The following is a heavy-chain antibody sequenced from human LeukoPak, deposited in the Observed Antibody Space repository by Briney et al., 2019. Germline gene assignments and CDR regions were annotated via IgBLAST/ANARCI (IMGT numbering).Heavy chain of an antibody. V-gene: IGHV1-69*13. D-gene: IGHD1-20*01. Sequence: RASVKVSCKASGGTFSSYAISWVRQAPGQGLEWMGGIIPIFGTANYAQKFQGRVTITADESTSTAYLELSSLRAEDTAVYYCARDDPVTGTYGNWFDPWGQGTLVTVSS. CDR3: ARDDPVTGTYGNWFDP. J-gene: IGHJ5*02. CDR1: GGTFSSYA. CDR2: IIPIFGTA.